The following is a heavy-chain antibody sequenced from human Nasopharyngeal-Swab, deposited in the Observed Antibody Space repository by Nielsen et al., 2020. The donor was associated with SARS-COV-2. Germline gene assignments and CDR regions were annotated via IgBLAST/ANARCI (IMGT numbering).Heavy chain of an antibody. J-gene: IGHJ4*02. CDR3: ARDFYGSGTYYFGY. Sequence: ASVKVSCKASGYKFTSYYIHWVRQAPGQGLEWMGVINPSIYSTTYAQKFQGRVSMTRDTSTSTVYMEVSSLTSEDTAMYFCARDFYGSGTYYFGYWGQGTLVTVSS. D-gene: IGHD3-10*01. CDR1: GYKFTSYY. CDR2: INPSIYST. V-gene: IGHV1-46*01.